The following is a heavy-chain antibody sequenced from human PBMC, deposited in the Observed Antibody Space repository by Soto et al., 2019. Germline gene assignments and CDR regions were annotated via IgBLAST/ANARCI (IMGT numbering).Heavy chain of an antibody. V-gene: IGHV2-5*01. CDR2: IYWNDDK. D-gene: IGHD2-15*01. J-gene: IGHJ5*02. CDR1: GFSLSTSGVG. Sequence: SGPTLVNPTQTLTLTCTFSGFSLSTSGVGVGWIRQPPGKALEWLALIYWNDDKRYSPSLKSRLTITKDTSKNQVVLTMTNMDPVDTATYYCAHRVLSWETNVVDWFDPWGQGTLVTVS. CDR3: AHRVLSWETNVVDWFDP.